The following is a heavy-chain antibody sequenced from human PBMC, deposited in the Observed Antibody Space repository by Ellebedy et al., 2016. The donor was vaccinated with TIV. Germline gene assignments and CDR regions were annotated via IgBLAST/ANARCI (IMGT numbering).Heavy chain of an antibody. CDR2: ISGYNGDT. D-gene: IGHD5/OR15-5a*01. J-gene: IGHJ5*02. V-gene: IGHV1-18*04. Sequence: ASVKVSCKASGYTFTKYGISWVRQAPGQGLEWMGWISGYNGDTNYAQKFQDRVTMTTDTSTSTVYMELRSLSFDDTAVYYCTRGFYEKFDPWGQGTLVTAS. CDR1: GYTFTKYG. CDR3: TRGFYEKFDP.